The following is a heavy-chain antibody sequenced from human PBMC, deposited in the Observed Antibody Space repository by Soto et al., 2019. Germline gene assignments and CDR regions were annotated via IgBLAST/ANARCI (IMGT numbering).Heavy chain of an antibody. D-gene: IGHD2-15*01. CDR1: GGTFVRHV. CDR3: AASACAATWCCHSHNLDY. Sequence: QVQLVQSGAEVKKPESSVKVSCKTSGGTFVRHVISWVRQAPGQGPEWMGKINPLSGIPNYAKKFQDSVPFAADTDSSTAYMELSSLRSDDTAVYYCAASACAATWCCHSHNLDYWGQGTLVTVSS. V-gene: IGHV1-69*09. CDR2: INPLSGIP. J-gene: IGHJ4*02.